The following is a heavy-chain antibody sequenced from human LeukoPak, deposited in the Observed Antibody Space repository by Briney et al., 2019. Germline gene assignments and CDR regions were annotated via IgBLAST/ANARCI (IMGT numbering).Heavy chain of an antibody. CDR2: INHSGST. V-gene: IGHV4-34*01. D-gene: IGHD2-15*01. Sequence: PSETLSLTCAVYGGSFSGYYWSWIRQPPGKGLEWIGEINHSGSTNYNPSLMSRVTMSVDTSKNQFSLKLTSVTAADTAVYYCAREYCSGGSCYGNYFDYWGQGTLVTVSS. CDR1: GGSFSGYY. CDR3: AREYCSGGSCYGNYFDY. J-gene: IGHJ4*02.